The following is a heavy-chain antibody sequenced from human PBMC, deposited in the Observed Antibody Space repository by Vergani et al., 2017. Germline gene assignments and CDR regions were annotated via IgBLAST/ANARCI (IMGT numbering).Heavy chain of an antibody. CDR2: IKQDESEM. CDR1: GFTFSSFW. J-gene: IGHJ4*02. Sequence: EVQLVEFGGGLVQPGGSLRLSCAASGFTFSSFWMTWVRQAPGKGLEWVANIKQDESEMYYVDSVKGRFTISRDNAKSSLYLQMNSLRVEDTAVYYCAREPRFYYDSSGHYYTRGYWGQGTLVTVSS. CDR3: AREPRFYYDSSGHYYTRGY. V-gene: IGHV3-7*01. D-gene: IGHD3-22*01.